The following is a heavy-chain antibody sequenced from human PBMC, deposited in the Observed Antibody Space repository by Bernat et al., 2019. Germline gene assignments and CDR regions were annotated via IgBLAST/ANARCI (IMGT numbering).Heavy chain of an antibody. CDR3: AKGVGATRGDKYNWFDP. CDR2: INGSGGST. D-gene: IGHD1-26*01. Sequence: EVQLLESGGGLVQPGESLRLSCAASGFTFTSYAMTWVRQAPGKGLEGVSAINGSGGSTYYADSVKGRFTIYRDNSKNTLYLQMNSLRAEDTAVYYCAKGVGATRGDKYNWFDPWGQGTLVTVSS. J-gene: IGHJ5*02. V-gene: IGHV3-23*01. CDR1: GFTFTSYA.